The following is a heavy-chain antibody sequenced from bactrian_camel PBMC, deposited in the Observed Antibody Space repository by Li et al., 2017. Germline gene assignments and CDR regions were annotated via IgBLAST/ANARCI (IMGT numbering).Heavy chain of an antibody. CDR3: AADYRRGWSCSVGRNEYNN. Sequence: QLVESGGGPVQDGGSLRLSCTISGGSFGATDMGWYRQAPGKERERVASIHTDGTTTYADSIKGRFTLSKDNAKNTLYLQMDNLKPEDTGLYVCAADYRRGWSCSVGRNEYNNWGQGTQVTVS. CDR1: GGSFGATD. V-gene: IGHV3S53*01. D-gene: IGHD1*01. J-gene: IGHJ4*01. CDR2: IHTDGTT.